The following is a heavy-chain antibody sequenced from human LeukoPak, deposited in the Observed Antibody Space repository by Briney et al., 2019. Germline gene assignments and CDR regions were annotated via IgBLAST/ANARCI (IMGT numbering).Heavy chain of an antibody. Sequence: SVKVSCKAPGGTFSSYAISWVRQAPGQGLEWMGRIIPIFGTANYAQKFQGRVTITTDESTSTAYMELSSLRSEDTAVYYCASRYYYDSSEDIWGQGTMVTVSS. J-gene: IGHJ3*02. CDR3: ASRYYYDSSEDI. D-gene: IGHD3-22*01. CDR2: IIPIFGTA. CDR1: GGTFSSYA. V-gene: IGHV1-69*05.